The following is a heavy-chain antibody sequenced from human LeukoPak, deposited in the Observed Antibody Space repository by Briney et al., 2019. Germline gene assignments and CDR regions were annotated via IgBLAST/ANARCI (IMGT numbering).Heavy chain of an antibody. CDR1: GYSFPNYG. CDR2: ISAYNGDT. D-gene: IGHD3-16*01. J-gene: IGHJ4*02. CDR3: ARDNDSRDPPHFDY. Sequence: ASVKVSCKASGYSFPNYGISWVRQAPGQGLEWMGWISAYNGDTNHAQKFQGRVTMTTDTSTSTVYMELRSLRSDDTAVYYCARDNDSRDPPHFDYWGQGTLVTVSS. V-gene: IGHV1-18*01.